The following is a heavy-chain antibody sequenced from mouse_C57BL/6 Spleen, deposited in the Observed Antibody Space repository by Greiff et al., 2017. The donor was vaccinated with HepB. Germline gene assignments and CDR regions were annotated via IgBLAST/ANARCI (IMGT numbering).Heavy chain of an antibody. CDR3: TPTTLFDY. Sequence: VQLKESGAELVRPGASVKLSCTASGFNIKDDYMHWVKQRPEQGLEWIGWIDPENGDTEYASKFQGKATITADTSSNTAYLQLSSLTSEDTAVYYCTPTTLFDYWGQGTTLTVSS. CDR2: IDPENGDT. CDR1: GFNIKDDY. V-gene: IGHV14-4*01. D-gene: IGHD1-1*01. J-gene: IGHJ2*01.